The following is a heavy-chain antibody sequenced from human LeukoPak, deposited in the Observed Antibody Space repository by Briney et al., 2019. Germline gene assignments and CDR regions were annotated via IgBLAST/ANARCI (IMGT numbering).Heavy chain of an antibody. Sequence: AESLSLSCFLPELKFSRYRMSVVLEGPGKGLERVSSISSSSSYIYYADSVKSRFTISRDNAKNSLYLQMNSLRAEDTAAYHCARDSHYYGSGGYGMDVWGQGTTVTVSS. D-gene: IGHD3-10*01. CDR1: ELKFSRYR. CDR2: ISSSSSYI. V-gene: IGHV3-21*01. J-gene: IGHJ6*02. CDR3: ARDSHYYGSGGYGMDV.